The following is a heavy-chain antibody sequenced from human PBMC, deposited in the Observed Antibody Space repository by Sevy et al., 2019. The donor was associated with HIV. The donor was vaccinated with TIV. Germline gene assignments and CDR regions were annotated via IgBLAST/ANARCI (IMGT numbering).Heavy chain of an antibody. Sequence: GSLSLTCTVSGGSINNYYWNWMRQPPGKGLEWIGYIYYTGNTNYNPSLNSRVTISVDTSKNQFSLKLTSVTAADTAVYYCATGKSLSSGPDTPSTPFDYWGQGALVTVSS. CDR1: GGSINNYY. V-gene: IGHV4-59*01. D-gene: IGHD2-15*01. CDR2: IYYTGNT. CDR3: ATGKSLSSGPDTPSTPFDY. J-gene: IGHJ4*02.